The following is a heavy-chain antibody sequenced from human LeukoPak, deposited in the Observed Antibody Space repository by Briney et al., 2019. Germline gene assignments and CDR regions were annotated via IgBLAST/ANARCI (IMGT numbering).Heavy chain of an antibody. Sequence: ASVKDSCKASGYTFTSYGISWVRQAPGQGLEWMGWISAYNGNTNYAQKLQGRVTMTTDTSTSTAYMELRSLRSDDTAVYYCARAPMVRGDLDDNWFDHWGQGTLVTVSS. J-gene: IGHJ5*02. CDR2: ISAYNGNT. CDR3: ARAPMVRGDLDDNWFDH. D-gene: IGHD3-10*01. CDR1: GYTFTSYG. V-gene: IGHV1-18*01.